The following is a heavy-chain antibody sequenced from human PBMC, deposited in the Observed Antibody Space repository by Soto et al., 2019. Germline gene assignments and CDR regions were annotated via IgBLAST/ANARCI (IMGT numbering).Heavy chain of an antibody. Sequence: GGSLRLSSAASGFTFSSYSMNWVRQATGKGLEWVSYISSSSSTIYYADSVKGRFTISRDNAKNSLYLQMNSLRDEDTAVYYCARESTDYYDSSGYAFDIWGQGTMVTVSS. CDR2: ISSSSSTI. D-gene: IGHD3-22*01. J-gene: IGHJ3*02. CDR1: GFTFSSYS. V-gene: IGHV3-48*02. CDR3: ARESTDYYDSSGYAFDI.